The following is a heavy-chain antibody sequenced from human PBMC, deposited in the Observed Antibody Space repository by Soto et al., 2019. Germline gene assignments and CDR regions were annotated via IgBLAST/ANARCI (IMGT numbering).Heavy chain of an antibody. CDR3: AIDRYSSGWYNAFDI. J-gene: IGHJ3*02. D-gene: IGHD6-19*01. CDR1: GFTFDDYG. CDR2: INWNGGST. Sequence: AGGSLRLSCAASGFTFDDYGMSWVRQAPGKGLEWVSGINWNGGSTGYADSVKGRFTISRGNAKNSLYLQMNSLRAEDTALYHCAIDRYSSGWYNAFDIWGQGTMVTVSS. V-gene: IGHV3-20*01.